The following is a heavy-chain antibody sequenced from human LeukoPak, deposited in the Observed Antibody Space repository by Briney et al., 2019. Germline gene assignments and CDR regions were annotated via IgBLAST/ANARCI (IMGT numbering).Heavy chain of an antibody. Sequence: GGSLRLSCGASGFTVSSNYMSWVRQAPGRGLEWVSVIYSGGSTYYADSVKGRFTISRDTSKNTLYLQMNSLRVEDTAVYYCARSSHYDILTGYSEEDAFDIWGQGTMVTVSS. D-gene: IGHD3-9*01. J-gene: IGHJ3*02. CDR1: GFTVSSNY. CDR3: ARSSHYDILTGYSEEDAFDI. CDR2: IYSGGST. V-gene: IGHV3-53*01.